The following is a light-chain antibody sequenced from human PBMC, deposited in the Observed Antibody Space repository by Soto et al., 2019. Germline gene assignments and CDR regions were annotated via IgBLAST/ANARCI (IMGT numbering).Light chain of an antibody. CDR2: ELS. J-gene: IGLJ3*02. CDR1: SSDVGVYNY. CDR3: SSYSSSSTWV. Sequence: QSALTQPASVSGSPGQSITISCTGTSSDVGVYNYVSWYQQHPRKAPKLIIYELSFRPSGVSNRFSGSKSGNTASLTISGLQAEDEADYYCSSYSSSSTWVFGGGTQLTVL. V-gene: IGLV2-14*01.